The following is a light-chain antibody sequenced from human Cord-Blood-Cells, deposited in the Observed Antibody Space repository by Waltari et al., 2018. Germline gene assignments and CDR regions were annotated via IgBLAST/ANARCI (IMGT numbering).Light chain of an antibody. CDR1: QGISNY. V-gene: IGKV1-27*01. J-gene: IGKJ3*01. CDR2: AAS. CDR3: QKYNSAPRA. Sequence: DIQMTPSPSSLPAPVVVRVTITCRASQGISNYLAWYQQKPGKVPKLLIYAASTLQSGVPSRFSGSGSGTDFTLTISSLQPEDVATYYCQKYNSAPRAFGPGTKVDIK.